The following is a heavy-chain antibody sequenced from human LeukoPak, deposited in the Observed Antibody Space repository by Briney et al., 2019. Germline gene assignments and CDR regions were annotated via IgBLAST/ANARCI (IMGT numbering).Heavy chain of an antibody. V-gene: IGHV4-30-4*01. J-gene: IGHJ5*02. Sequence: SETLSLTCTVSGGSVISGDYYWSWIRQPPGKGLEWIGYIYYSGSTHYNPSLKSRVAISVDRSKNQFSLKLSSVTAADTAVYYCASLAAYVLMPWGQGTLVTVSS. D-gene: IGHD2-8*01. CDR1: GGSVISGDYY. CDR2: IYYSGST. CDR3: ASLAAYVLMP.